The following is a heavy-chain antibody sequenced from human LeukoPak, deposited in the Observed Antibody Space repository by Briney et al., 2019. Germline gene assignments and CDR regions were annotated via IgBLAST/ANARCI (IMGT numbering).Heavy chain of an antibody. V-gene: IGHV3-21*01. J-gene: IGHJ4*02. CDR1: GFTFSSYS. CDR3: AREGWDSGSHNDQTNFDY. D-gene: IGHD1-26*01. Sequence: AGGSLRLSCAASGFTFSSYSMNWVRQAPGKGQEWVSSISSSSSYIYYADSAKGRFTISRDNAKNSLYLQMNSLRGEDTAVYYCAREGWDSGSHNDQTNFDYWGQGALVSVSS. CDR2: ISSSSSYI.